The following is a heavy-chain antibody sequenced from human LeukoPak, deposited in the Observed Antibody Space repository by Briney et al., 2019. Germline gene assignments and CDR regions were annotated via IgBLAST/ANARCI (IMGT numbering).Heavy chain of an antibody. J-gene: IGHJ3*02. CDR1: GGSFSDYY. Sequence: PSETLSLTCAVYGGSFSDYYWSWIRQPPGKGLEWIGEINHSGSTNYNPSLKSRVTISVDTSKNQFSLKLSSVTAADTAVYYCARGLTRTRNEWLVRPIRAFDIWGQGTMVTVSS. V-gene: IGHV4-34*01. CDR2: INHSGST. D-gene: IGHD6-19*01. CDR3: ARGLTRTRNEWLVRPIRAFDI.